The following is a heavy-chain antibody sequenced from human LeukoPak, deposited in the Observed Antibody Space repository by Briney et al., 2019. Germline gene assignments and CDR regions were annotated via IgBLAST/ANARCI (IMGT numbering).Heavy chain of an antibody. V-gene: IGHV1-2*02. CDR3: ARVIWELLWDALNI. D-gene: IGHD1-26*01. CDR2: VNPDSGGT. Sequence: ASVTVSFTASGYTFTGYYMHWLRQAPGQGLEWMGWVNPDSGGTNSAQKFQGRVTMTRDTSTSTAYMELSRLRSDDTAVYYCARVIWELLWDALNIWGQGTMVTVSS. CDR1: GYTFTGYY. J-gene: IGHJ3*02.